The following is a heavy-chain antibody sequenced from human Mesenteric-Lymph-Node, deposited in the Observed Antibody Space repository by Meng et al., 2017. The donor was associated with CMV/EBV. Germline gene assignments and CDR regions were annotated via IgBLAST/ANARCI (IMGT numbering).Heavy chain of an antibody. Sequence: SCASSGDSVSSHSAAWNWIRQSPSRGLEWLGRTYYRSKWYNDYGDSVKSRIAINADTSKNQFSLQLSSVTPEDTAVYYCARGVVAAAGLDTYHIWGQGTRVTVSS. V-gene: IGHV6-1*01. CDR2: TYYRSKWYN. CDR3: ARGVVAAAGLDTYHI. CDR1: GDSVSSHSAA. D-gene: IGHD6-25*01. J-gene: IGHJ3*02.